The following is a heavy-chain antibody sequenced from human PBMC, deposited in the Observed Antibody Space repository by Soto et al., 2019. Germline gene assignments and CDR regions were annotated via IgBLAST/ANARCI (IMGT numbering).Heavy chain of an antibody. Sequence: PSETLSLTCAVSGYSISSGYYWGWIRQPPGKGLEWIGSIYHSGSTYYNPSLKSRVTISVDTSKNQFSLKLISVTAADTAVYYCARSIDFWSGYYNGFDYWGQGTLVTVSS. D-gene: IGHD3-3*01. CDR1: GYSISSGYY. CDR3: ARSIDFWSGYYNGFDY. CDR2: IYHSGST. V-gene: IGHV4-38-2*01. J-gene: IGHJ4*02.